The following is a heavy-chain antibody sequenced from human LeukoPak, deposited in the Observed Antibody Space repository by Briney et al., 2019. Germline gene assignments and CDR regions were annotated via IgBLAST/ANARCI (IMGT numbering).Heavy chain of an antibody. D-gene: IGHD6-13*01. J-gene: IGHJ6*03. V-gene: IGHV1-69*05. CDR1: GGSFSNYA. CDR2: FIPMFGTA. CDR3: AREIISSSWYRYYYYYYMDV. Sequence: ASVKVSCKASGGSFSNYAITWVRQAPGQGLEWMGGFIPMFGTANYAQNFQDRVTITTDESASTAYMDLSSLRSEDTAVYYCAREIISSSWYRYYYYYYMDVWGKGTTVTVSS.